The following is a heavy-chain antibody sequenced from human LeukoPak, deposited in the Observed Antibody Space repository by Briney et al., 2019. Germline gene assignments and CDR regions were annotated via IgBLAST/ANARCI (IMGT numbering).Heavy chain of an antibody. Sequence: GGSLRLSCAASGFTFSSFAMSWVRQAPGKGLEWVCTISGLGDNTYYLDSVKGRFTISRENAKNSLYLQMNSLRAGDTAIYYCARGGRLAPIDYWGQGTLVTVSS. CDR2: ISGLGDNT. J-gene: IGHJ4*02. CDR1: GFTFSSFA. CDR3: ARGGRLAPIDY. D-gene: IGHD6-25*01. V-gene: IGHV3-23*01.